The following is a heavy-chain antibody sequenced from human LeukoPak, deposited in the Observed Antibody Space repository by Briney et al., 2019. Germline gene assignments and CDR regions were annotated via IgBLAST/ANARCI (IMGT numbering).Heavy chain of an antibody. D-gene: IGHD6-19*01. CDR2: IFSNDEK. Sequence: PSETLSLTGTVSGGSISSGSYYWSWIRQPAGKGLEWLAHIFSNDEKSYSTSLKSRLTISKDTSKSQVVLTMTNMDPVDTATYYCARIQYSSGWYPVRGFDYWGQGTLVTVSS. J-gene: IGHJ4*02. V-gene: IGHV2-26*01. CDR3: ARIQYSSGWYPVRGFDY. CDR1: GGSISSGSYY.